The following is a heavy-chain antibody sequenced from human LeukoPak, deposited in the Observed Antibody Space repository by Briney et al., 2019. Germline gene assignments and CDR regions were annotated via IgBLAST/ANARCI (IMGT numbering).Heavy chain of an antibody. Sequence: GGSLRLSCAASGFTFSSYWMHWVRQAPGKGLVWVSRIKSDGRSTSYADSVKGRFTISRDNAKNTLYLQVNSLRAEDTAMYYCASSIAAAGDYWGQGTLVTVSS. CDR1: GFTFSSYW. CDR3: ASSIAAAGDY. D-gene: IGHD6-13*01. V-gene: IGHV3-74*01. J-gene: IGHJ4*02. CDR2: IKSDGRST.